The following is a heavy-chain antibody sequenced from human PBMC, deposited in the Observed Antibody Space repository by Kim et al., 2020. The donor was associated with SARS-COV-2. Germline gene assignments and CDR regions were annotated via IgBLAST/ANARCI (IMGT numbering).Heavy chain of an antibody. CDR1: GYTFTGYY. D-gene: IGHD5-12*01. CDR2: INPNSGGT. J-gene: IGHJ3*02. CDR3: ARGGMATILDAFDI. V-gene: IGHV1-2*04. Sequence: ASVKVSCKASGYTFTGYYMHWVRQAPGQGLEWMGWINPNSGGTNYAQKFQGWVTMTRDTSISTAYMELSRLRSDDTAVYYCARGGMATILDAFDIWGQGTMVTVSS.